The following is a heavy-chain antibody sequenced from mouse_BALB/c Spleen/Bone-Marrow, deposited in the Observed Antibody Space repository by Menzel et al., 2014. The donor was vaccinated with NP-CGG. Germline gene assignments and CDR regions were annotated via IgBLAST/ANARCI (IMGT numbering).Heavy chain of an antibody. CDR2: IYPSTGYT. Sequence: QVQLKESGAELAKPGASVKMSCKASGYIFTSYWMHWVKQRPGQGLEWIGYIYPSTGYTEHNQKFKDKAIMTADKSSSTAYMQLSSLTSEGSAVYYCARDDYAYWGQGTLVTVSA. D-gene: IGHD2-4*01. J-gene: IGHJ3*01. V-gene: IGHV1-7*01. CDR1: GYIFTSYW. CDR3: ARDDYAY.